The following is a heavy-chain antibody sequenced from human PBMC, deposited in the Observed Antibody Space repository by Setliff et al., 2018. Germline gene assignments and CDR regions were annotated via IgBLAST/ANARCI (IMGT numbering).Heavy chain of an antibody. J-gene: IGHJ4*02. CDR3: VKDMAGSYFDGRFDY. D-gene: IGHD1-26*01. Sequence: LRLSCVASGFRFDDHVMYWVRQVPGKGLEWVAGITWNSDNTGYADSVKGRFTISRDNAKNSLSLQMNSLRVEDTAFYYCVKDMAGSYFDGRFDYWGPGTLVTVSS. V-gene: IGHV3-9*01. CDR2: ITWNSDNT. CDR1: GFRFDDHV.